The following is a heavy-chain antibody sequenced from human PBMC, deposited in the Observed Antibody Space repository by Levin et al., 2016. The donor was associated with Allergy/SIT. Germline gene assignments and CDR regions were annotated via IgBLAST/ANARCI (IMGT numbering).Heavy chain of an antibody. CDR2: ISVSSGFV. CDR3: ARGIVVPAARIGYYYYYYMDV. J-gene: IGHJ6*03. V-gene: IGHV3-21*01. D-gene: IGHD2-2*01. Sequence: GESLKISCAESGLPANRYTMNWVRQAPGKGLEWVSSISVSSGFVYYADSVQGRFTISRDKAKKSLYLQMHSLRAEDTAVYYCARGIVVPAARIGYYYYYYMDVWAKGPRSPSP. CDR1: GLPANRYT.